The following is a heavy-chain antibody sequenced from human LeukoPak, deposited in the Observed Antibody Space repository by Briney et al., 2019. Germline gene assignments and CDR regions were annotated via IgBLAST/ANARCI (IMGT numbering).Heavy chain of an antibody. Sequence: GGSLRLSCTASGFIFSQYGMSWVRQAPGKGLEWVSGINWNGGSTGYADSVKGRFTISRDNAKNSLYLQMNSLRAEDTALYYCARVYYDSSGYYPPVGAFDIWGQGTMVTVSS. CDR1: GFIFSQYG. CDR3: ARVYYDSSGYYPPVGAFDI. V-gene: IGHV3-20*04. J-gene: IGHJ3*02. D-gene: IGHD3-22*01. CDR2: INWNGGST.